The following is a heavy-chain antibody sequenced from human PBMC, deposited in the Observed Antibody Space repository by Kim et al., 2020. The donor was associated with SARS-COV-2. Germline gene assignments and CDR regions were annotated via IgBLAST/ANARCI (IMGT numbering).Heavy chain of an antibody. CDR3: ARVVSPYYYYGMDV. V-gene: IGHV3-33*01. J-gene: IGHJ6*02. D-gene: IGHD3-16*02. Sequence: ADSVKGRFTISRDNSKNTLYLQMNSLRAEDTAVYYCARVVSPYYYYGMDVWGQGTTVTVSS.